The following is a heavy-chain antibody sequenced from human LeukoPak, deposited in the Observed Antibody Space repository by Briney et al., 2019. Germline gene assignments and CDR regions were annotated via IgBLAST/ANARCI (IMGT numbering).Heavy chain of an antibody. CDR3: ARVGEFLRSPYYYMDV. J-gene: IGHJ6*03. Sequence: PGGSLRLSCAASGFTFSSYWMTWVRQTPGKGLEWVANIKQDGIEIYYVDSVKGRFTISRDSAKNSLYMQMNSLRAEDTAVYYCARVGEFLRSPYYYMDVWGTGTTVTVSS. CDR1: GFTFSSYW. CDR2: IKQDGIEI. V-gene: IGHV3-7*01. D-gene: IGHD3-3*01.